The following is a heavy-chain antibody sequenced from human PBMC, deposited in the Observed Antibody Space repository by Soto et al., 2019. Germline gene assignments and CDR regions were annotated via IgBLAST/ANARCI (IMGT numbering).Heavy chain of an antibody. Sequence: QVQLVQSGAEVKKPGASVKVSCKASGYTFTSYGISWVRQAPGQGLEWMGWISAYNGNTNYAQKLQGRVTMTTDTSXXTAYMELRSLRSDDTAVYYCARVKFYGDTANWCDPWGQGTLVTVSS. V-gene: IGHV1-18*01. CDR1: GYTFTSYG. J-gene: IGHJ5*02. CDR2: ISAYNGNT. D-gene: IGHD4-17*01. CDR3: ARVKFYGDTANWCDP.